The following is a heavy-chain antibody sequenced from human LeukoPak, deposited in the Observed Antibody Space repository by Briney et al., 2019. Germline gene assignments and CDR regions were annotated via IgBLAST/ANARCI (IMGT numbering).Heavy chain of an antibody. CDR3: ANSGRYYVISYFDY. D-gene: IGHD1-26*01. Sequence: GGSLRLSCAASGFTFSSYGMHWVRQAPGKGLEWVAVISYDGSNKYYADSVKGRFTISRDNSKNTLYLQMNSLRAEDTAVYYCANSGRYYVISYFDYWGQGTLVTVSS. CDR2: ISYDGSNK. V-gene: IGHV3-30*18. J-gene: IGHJ4*02. CDR1: GFTFSSYG.